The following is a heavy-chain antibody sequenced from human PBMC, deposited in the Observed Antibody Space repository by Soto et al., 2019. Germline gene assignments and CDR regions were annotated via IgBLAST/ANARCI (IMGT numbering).Heavy chain of an antibody. V-gene: IGHV1-69*01. Sequence: QVQLVQSGAEVKKPGSSVKVSCKASGGTFSSYAISWVRQAPGQGLEWMGGIIPIFGTANYAQKFQGRVTITADESTSTAYMELGSLRAEDTGVLYCESYGSGSCYYDYYGLHFWGQGRTVPVS. CDR3: ESYGSGSCYYDYYGLHF. CDR2: IIPIFGTA. J-gene: IGHJ6*02. D-gene: IGHD3-10*01. CDR1: GGTFSSYA.